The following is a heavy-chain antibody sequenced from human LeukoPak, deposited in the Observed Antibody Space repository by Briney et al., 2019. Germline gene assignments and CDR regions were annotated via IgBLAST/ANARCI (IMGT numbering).Heavy chain of an antibody. CDR1: GFTFSSYW. CDR2: IKQDGSEK. J-gene: IGHJ6*03. V-gene: IGHV3-7*01. Sequence: GGSLRLSCAASGFTFSSYWMSWVRQAPGKGLEWVANIKQDGSEKYYVDSVKGRFTISRDNAKNSLYLQMNSLRAEDTAVYYCARNGAYCSGGSCYSSYYYYYYMDVWGKGTTVTVSS. D-gene: IGHD2-15*01. CDR3: ARNGAYCSGGSCYSSYYYYYYMDV.